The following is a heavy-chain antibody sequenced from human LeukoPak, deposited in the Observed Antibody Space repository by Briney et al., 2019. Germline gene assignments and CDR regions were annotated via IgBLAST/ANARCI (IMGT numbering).Heavy chain of an antibody. V-gene: IGHV3-15*01. CDR2: IKSKTDGGTT. D-gene: IGHD1-26*01. CDR1: GFTFSNAW. J-gene: IGHJ3*02. Sequence: GSLRLSCAASGFTFSNAWMSWVRQAPGKGLEWVGRIKSKTDGGTTDYAAPVKGRFTISRDDSKNTLYLQMNSLKTEDTAVYYCTTDRGSGAFAFDIWGQGTMVTVSS. CDR3: TTDRGSGAFAFDI.